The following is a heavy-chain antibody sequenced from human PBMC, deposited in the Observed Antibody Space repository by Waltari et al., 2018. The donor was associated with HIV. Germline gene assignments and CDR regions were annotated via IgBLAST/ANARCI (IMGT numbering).Heavy chain of an antibody. Sequence: EVELVDSGGGLVQPGGSLRLSCVASKFNFSNYWIYWVRQLPGKGLVVVSRVDGAASSTDYADSVRGLFTISRDNAKNTVYLQMNGLRAEDTALYYCTRAVFWSGFCRDYFFDYWGQGTPVTVSS. D-gene: IGHD3-3*01. CDR3: TRAVFWSGFCRDYFFDY. V-gene: IGHV3-74*01. CDR1: KFNFSNYW. CDR2: VDGAASST. J-gene: IGHJ4*02.